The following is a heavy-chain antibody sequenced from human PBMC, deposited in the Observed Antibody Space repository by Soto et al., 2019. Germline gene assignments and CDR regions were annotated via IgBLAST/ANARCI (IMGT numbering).Heavy chain of an antibody. D-gene: IGHD6-6*01. CDR2: INPNSGGT. CDR3: ARAYSSSSWFDP. V-gene: IGHV1-2*02. CDR1: GYTFTGYY. J-gene: IGHJ5*02. Sequence: ASVKVSCKASGYTFTGYYMHLVRQAPGQGREWMGWINPNSGGTNYAQKFQGRVTMTRDTSISTAYMELSRLRSDDTAVDYCARAYSSSSWFDPWGQGTLVTVSS.